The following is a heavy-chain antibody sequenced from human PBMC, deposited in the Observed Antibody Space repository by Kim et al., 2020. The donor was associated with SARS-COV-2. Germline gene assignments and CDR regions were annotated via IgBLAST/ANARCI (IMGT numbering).Heavy chain of an antibody. D-gene: IGHD3-16*01. CDR2: FYYRGST. CDR3: VTRAENFYVEIDC. Sequence: SETLSLTCSISGGSISNSRSYWGWIRQPPGKGLEWIGSFYYRGSTYYNPSLKSRVTISIDMSKNQFSLKLSSVTAADTAVYYCVTRAENFYVEIDCWGQG. J-gene: IGHJ4*02. V-gene: IGHV4-39*01. CDR1: GGSISNSRSY.